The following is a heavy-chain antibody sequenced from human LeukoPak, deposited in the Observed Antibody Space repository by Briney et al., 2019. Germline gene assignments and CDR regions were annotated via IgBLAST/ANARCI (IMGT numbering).Heavy chain of an antibody. CDR3: ARKLELPDY. D-gene: IGHD1-7*01. CDR2: INPNSGGT. CDR1: GYTFTGYY. V-gene: IGHV1-2*02. Sequence: ASAKVSCKASGYTFTGYYVHWVRQAPGQGLEWMGWINPNSGGTNYAQKFQGRVTMTRDTSISTAYMELSRLRSDDTAMYYCARKLELPDYWGQGTLVTVSS. J-gene: IGHJ4*02.